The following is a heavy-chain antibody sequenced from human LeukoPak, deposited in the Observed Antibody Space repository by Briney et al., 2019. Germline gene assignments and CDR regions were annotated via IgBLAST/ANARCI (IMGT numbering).Heavy chain of an antibody. Sequence: GGSLRLSCAASGFTFSSYEMNWVRQPPGKGLEWVGYISSSGSTIYYADSVKGRFTISRDNAKNSLYLQMNSLRAEDTAVYYCARGTSVYDILTGLDYWGQGTLVTVSS. V-gene: IGHV3-48*03. CDR3: ARGTSVYDILTGLDY. CDR2: ISSSGSTI. D-gene: IGHD3-9*01. CDR1: GFTFSSYE. J-gene: IGHJ4*02.